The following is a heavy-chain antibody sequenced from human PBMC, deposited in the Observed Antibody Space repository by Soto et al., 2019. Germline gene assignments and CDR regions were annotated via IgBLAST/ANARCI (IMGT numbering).Heavy chain of an antibody. J-gene: IGHJ4*02. CDR2: ISGSGGTT. D-gene: IGHD3-3*01. Sequence: GSLRLSCVVAGFTFSIHAMSWVRHAPGNGLECVSGISGSGGTTFYADSVKGRFTISRDNSKKTLYLQMNGLRAEDTAVYYCARTPYDFWSPGQFYFDHWGQGTLVTVSS. V-gene: IGHV3-23*01. CDR3: ARTPYDFWSPGQFYFDH. CDR1: GFTFSIHA.